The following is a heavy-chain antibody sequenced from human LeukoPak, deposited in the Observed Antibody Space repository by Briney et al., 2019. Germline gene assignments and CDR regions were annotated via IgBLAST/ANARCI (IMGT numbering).Heavy chain of an antibody. V-gene: IGHV4-59*01. CDR1: GDSIRSYY. J-gene: IGHJ5*02. CDR2: IYYSGST. Sequence: PSETLSLTCTVSGDSIRSYYWSWIRQPPGKGLEWIGYIYYSGSTNYNPSLKSRVTISVDTSKNQFSLKLSSVTAADTAVYYCARVDTGGDAYWFDPWGQGTLVTVSS. CDR3: ARVDTGGDAYWFDP. D-gene: IGHD1-14*01.